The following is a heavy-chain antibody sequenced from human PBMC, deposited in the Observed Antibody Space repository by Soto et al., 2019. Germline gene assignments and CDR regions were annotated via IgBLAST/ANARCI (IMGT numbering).Heavy chain of an antibody. J-gene: IGHJ4*02. V-gene: IGHV5-51*01. CDR3: ARQGEVLDF. CDR1: VYSFTSYW. Sequence: GESLKISCKGSVYSFTSYWIGWVRQMPGKGLEWMGIIYPGDSNTRYSPSFQGQVTFSAERSTSTAYLQWSSLKASDTAMYYCARQGEVLDFWGQGTLVTVSS. CDR2: IYPGDSNT.